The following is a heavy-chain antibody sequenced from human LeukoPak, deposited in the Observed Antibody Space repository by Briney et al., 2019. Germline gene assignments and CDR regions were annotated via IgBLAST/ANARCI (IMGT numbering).Heavy chain of an antibody. D-gene: IGHD6-25*01. Sequence: GESLKISCKGSGYTFTSYWIGWVRQMPATGLEWMGIIFPDDSDTKYSPSFQGLVTISVDKSISTAYLQWSGLKASDTAMYYCAGRGAAFDVWGQGTLVTVSS. J-gene: IGHJ4*02. CDR2: IFPDDSDT. CDR3: AGRGAAFDV. V-gene: IGHV5-51*01. CDR1: GYTFTSYW.